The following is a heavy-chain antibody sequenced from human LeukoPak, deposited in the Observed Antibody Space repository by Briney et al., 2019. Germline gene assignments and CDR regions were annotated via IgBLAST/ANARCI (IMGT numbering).Heavy chain of an antibody. CDR1: GGSINSYH. CDR2: IYYNGNT. CDR3: ARGCSTASCQSWFDP. V-gene: IGHV4-59*01. D-gene: IGHD2-2*01. Sequence: SETLSLTCSVSGGSINSYHWNWIRQSPGKGLEWIGHIYYNGNTNYNPSLKTRVTISVDTSKNQFSLNLTSVTAEDTAVYYCARGCSTASCQSWFDPWGQGTQVTVSS. J-gene: IGHJ5*02.